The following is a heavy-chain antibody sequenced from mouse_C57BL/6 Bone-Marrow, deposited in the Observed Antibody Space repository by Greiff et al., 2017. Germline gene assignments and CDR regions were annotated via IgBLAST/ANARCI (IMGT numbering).Heavy chain of an antibody. CDR1: GYTFTSYW. J-gene: IGHJ3*01. CDR3: ARRDPVYGGSSPFAY. Sequence: VQLQQPGAELVMPGASVKLSCKASGYTFTSYWMHWVKQRPGQGLEWIGEIDPSDSYTNYNQKFKGKSTLTVDKSSSTAYMQLSSLTSEDSAVXCCARRDPVYGGSSPFAYWGQGTLVTVSA. D-gene: IGHD1-1*01. CDR2: IDPSDSYT. V-gene: IGHV1-69*01.